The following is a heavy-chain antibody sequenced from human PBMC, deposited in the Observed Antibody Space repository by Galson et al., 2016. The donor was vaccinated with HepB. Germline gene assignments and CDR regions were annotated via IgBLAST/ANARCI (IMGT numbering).Heavy chain of an antibody. Sequence: SCKASGYTFSDYGINWVRQAPGQGLEWMGWISGYNGNTIYAQKFQGRVSMTADTSTSTVYMGLRSLRSDDTAVYYCARDLEEDCSGGSCYSQSFDPWGQGTLVTVSS. V-gene: IGHV1-18*01. CDR3: ARDLEEDCSGGSCYSQSFDP. CDR1: GYTFSDYG. D-gene: IGHD2-15*01. CDR2: ISGYNGNT. J-gene: IGHJ5*02.